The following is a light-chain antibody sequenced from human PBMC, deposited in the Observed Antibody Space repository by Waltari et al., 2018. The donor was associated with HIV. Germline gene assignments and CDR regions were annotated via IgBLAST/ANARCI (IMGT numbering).Light chain of an antibody. CDR2: EIN. CDR1: SSDVSTYKL. V-gene: IGLV2-23*02. CDR3: CSYAGRSTFVL. J-gene: IGLJ2*01. Sequence: QSALTQPASVSGSPGQSITISCNETSSDVSTYKLVSWYQQHPGKVPKLIIYEINKRPSAVSNRFSGSKSGNMASLTISVLQAEDEAFYHCCSYAGRSTFVLFGGGTKLTVL.